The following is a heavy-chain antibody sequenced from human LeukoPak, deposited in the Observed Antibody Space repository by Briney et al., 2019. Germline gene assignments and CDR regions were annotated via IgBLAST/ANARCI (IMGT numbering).Heavy chain of an antibody. J-gene: IGHJ4*02. Sequence: SETLSLTCTVSGGSISNYYWSWIRQPPGKGLEWIGEINHSGSTNYNPSLKSRVTISVDTSKNQFSLKLTSVTAADTAVYYCAKHDYGDLKDFDYWGQGTLVTVSS. CDR1: GGSISNYY. D-gene: IGHD4-17*01. CDR2: INHSGST. CDR3: AKHDYGDLKDFDY. V-gene: IGHV4-34*01.